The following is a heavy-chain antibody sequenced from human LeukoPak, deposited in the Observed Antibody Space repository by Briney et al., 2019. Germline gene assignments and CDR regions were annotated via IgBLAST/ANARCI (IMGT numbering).Heavy chain of an antibody. D-gene: IGHD3-10*01. CDR3: ARDSITMVRGAGGRAFDI. Sequence: GGSLRLSCAASGFTLSSYWMSWVRQAPGKGLEWVANIKEDGSEKYYVDSMKGRFTISRDNAKNSLYLQMNSLRAEDTAVYYCARDSITMVRGAGGRAFDIWGQGTMVAVSS. CDR2: IKEDGSEK. J-gene: IGHJ3*02. V-gene: IGHV3-7*01. CDR1: GFTLSSYW.